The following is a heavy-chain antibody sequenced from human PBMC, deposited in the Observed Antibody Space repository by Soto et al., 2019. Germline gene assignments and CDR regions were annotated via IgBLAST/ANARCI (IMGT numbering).Heavy chain of an antibody. CDR2: ISYDGSNK. Sequence: PGGARNRSWAASGFTFSSYGMHWGRQAPGKGLGWVAVISYDGSNKDYADSVKGRFTISRDNSKNTLYLQMNSLRAEDTAVYYCARAPHYYDSSGLYYYGMDVWGQGTTVTVSS. D-gene: IGHD3-22*01. J-gene: IGHJ6*02. V-gene: IGHV3-30*03. CDR1: GFTFSSYG. CDR3: ARAPHYYDSSGLYYYGMDV.